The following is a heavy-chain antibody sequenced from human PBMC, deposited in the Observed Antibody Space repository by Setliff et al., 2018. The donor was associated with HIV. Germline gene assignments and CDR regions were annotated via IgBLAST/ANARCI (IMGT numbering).Heavy chain of an antibody. Sequence: LSLTCTVTGGSISSGGFYWTWIRQHPGKGLEWIGYIYYSGNPFYNPSLRSRVTISLDTSKNQFSLKLSSVTAADTAVYYCARGFDYAQRPPLYYFDYWGQGTRVTVSS. J-gene: IGHJ4*02. V-gene: IGHV4-31*03. CDR2: IYYSGNP. CDR1: GGSISSGGFY. D-gene: IGHD2-2*01. CDR3: ARGFDYAQRPPLYYFDY.